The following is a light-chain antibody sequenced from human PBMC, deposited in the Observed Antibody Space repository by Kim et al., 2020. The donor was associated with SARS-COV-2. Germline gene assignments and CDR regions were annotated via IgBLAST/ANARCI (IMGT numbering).Light chain of an antibody. J-gene: IGLJ1*01. CDR3: RSYAGGATYV. V-gene: IGLV2-23*02. CDR1: SSDIGSYNL. CDR2: EVT. Sequence: QSALTQPASVSGSPGQSITISCAGTSSDIGSYNLVSWYQQHPGKVPKVLIYEVTNRPSGVSNRFSGSNSGNTASLTISGLQADDEADYYCRSYAGGATYVFGTGTKVTVL.